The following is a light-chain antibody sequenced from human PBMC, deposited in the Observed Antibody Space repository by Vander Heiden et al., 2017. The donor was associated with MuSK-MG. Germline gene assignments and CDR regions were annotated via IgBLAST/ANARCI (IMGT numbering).Light chain of an antibody. V-gene: IGKV3-15*01. J-gene: IGKJ1*01. CDR1: QSVSSN. CDR2: GAS. CDR3: QHYDNWQSWT. Sequence: EIVMTQSPATLSVSPGERATLSCRASQSVSSNLAWYQQKLGQAPRLLIYGASTRATGIPARFSGSGYGTEFTLTISSLQSEDFAFYYCQHYDNWQSWTFGQGTKVEIK.